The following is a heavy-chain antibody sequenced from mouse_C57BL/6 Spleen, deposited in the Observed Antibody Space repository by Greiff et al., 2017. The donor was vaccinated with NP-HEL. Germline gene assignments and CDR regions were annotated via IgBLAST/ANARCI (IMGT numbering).Heavy chain of an antibody. Sequence: VQLQQSGPELVKPGASVKISCKASGYSFTGYYMNWVKQSPEKSLEWIGEINPSTGGTTYNQKFKAKATLTVDKSSSTAYMQLKSLTSEDSAVYYCASSLNWDYFDYWGQGTTLTVSS. V-gene: IGHV1-42*01. J-gene: IGHJ2*01. CDR3: ASSLNWDYFDY. D-gene: IGHD4-1*01. CDR1: GYSFTGYY. CDR2: INPSTGGT.